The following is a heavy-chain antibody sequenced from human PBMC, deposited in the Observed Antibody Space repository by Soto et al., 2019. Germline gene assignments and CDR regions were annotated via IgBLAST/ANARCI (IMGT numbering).Heavy chain of an antibody. V-gene: IGHV1-69*02. D-gene: IGHD6-13*01. CDR1: GGSLSSYT. CDR2: IIPILGIA. J-gene: IGHJ5*02. CDR3: ARDPPPPDSSSWSLNGWFDP. Sequence: SVKVSCKASGGSLSSYTISWVRQAPGQGLEWMGRIIPILGIANYAQKFQGRVTITADKSTSTAYMELSSLRSEDTAVYYCARDPPPPDSSSWSLNGWFDPWGQGTLVTVSS.